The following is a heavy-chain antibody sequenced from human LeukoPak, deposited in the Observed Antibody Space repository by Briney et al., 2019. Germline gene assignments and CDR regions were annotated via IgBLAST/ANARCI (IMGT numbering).Heavy chain of an antibody. D-gene: IGHD5-12*01. CDR2: INHSGST. CDR3: ARGYSGYDPFDY. Sequence: SETLSLTCAVYGGSFSGYYWSWIRQPPGKGLEWIGEINHSGSTNYNPSLKSRVTISVDTSKNQFSLKLSSVTAADTAVYYCARGYSGYDPFDYWGQGTLITVSS. J-gene: IGHJ4*02. CDR1: GGSFSGYY. V-gene: IGHV4-34*01.